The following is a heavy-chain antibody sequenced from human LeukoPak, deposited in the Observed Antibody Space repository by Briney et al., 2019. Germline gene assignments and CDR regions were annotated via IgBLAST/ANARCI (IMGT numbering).Heavy chain of an antibody. Sequence: GGSLGLSCAASGFTFSSYAMSWVRQAPGKGPEWVSGISNSGGGIIYYADSVRGRFTISRDNAKNSLYLQMNSLRAEDTAVYYCARFCSGGACYRVFDYWGQGTLVTVSS. CDR3: ARFCSGGACYRVFDY. CDR2: ISNSGGGII. J-gene: IGHJ4*02. V-gene: IGHV3-48*03. D-gene: IGHD2-15*01. CDR1: GFTFSSYA.